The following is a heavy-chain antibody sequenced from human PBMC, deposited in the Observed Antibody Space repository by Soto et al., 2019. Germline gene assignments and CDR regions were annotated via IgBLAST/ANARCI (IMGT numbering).Heavy chain of an antibody. V-gene: IGHV4-59*06. CDR3: ARWVEVSLDYFDS. D-gene: IGHD2-15*01. CDR1: GGSISSYY. CDR2: IYHSGRT. J-gene: IGHJ4*02. Sequence: PSETLSLTCTVSGGSISSYYWSWIRQPPGKGLEWIGHIYHSGRTYYNPSLKSRVSISIDTSKNQFSLHLSSVTAADTAVYYCARWVEVSLDYFDSWGQGNPVTVSS.